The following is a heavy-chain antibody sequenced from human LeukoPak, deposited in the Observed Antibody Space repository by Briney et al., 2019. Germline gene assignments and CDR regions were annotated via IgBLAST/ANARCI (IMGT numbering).Heavy chain of an antibody. CDR1: GGSFSGYY. J-gene: IGHJ5*02. Sequence: SETLSLTCAVYGGSFSGYYCSWIRQPPGKGLEWIGEINHSGSTNYNPSLKSRVTISVDTSKNQFSLKLSSVTAADTAVYYCARGRWTRTMVRGVTVWFDPWGQGTLVTVSS. D-gene: IGHD3-10*01. CDR2: INHSGST. V-gene: IGHV4-34*01. CDR3: ARGRWTRTMVRGVTVWFDP.